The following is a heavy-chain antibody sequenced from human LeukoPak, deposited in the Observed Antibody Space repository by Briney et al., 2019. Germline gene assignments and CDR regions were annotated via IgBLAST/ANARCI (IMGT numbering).Heavy chain of an antibody. CDR2: ISTSSSYI. CDR3: ARDGGAAAEAYYYYYYYMDV. Sequence: PGGSLRLSCAVSGFTFSSYSMNWVRQAPGKGLEWVSSISTSSSYIYYADSVKGRFTISRDNAKNSLYLQMNSLRAEDTAVYYCARDGGAAAEAYYYYYYYMDVWGKGTTVTVSS. V-gene: IGHV3-21*01. CDR1: GFTFSSYS. J-gene: IGHJ6*03. D-gene: IGHD6-13*01.